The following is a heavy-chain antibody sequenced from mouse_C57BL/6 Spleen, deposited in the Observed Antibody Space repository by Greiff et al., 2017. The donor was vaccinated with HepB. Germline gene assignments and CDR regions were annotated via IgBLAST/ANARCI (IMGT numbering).Heavy chain of an antibody. CDR1: GYTFTSYW. J-gene: IGHJ2*01. Sequence: QVQLQQPGAELVMPGASVKLSCKASGYTFTSYWMHWVKQRPGQGLEWIGELDPSDSYTNYNQKFKGKSTLTVDKSSSTAYMQLSSLTSEDSAVYYCATITTVVATDCDYWGQGTTLTVSS. D-gene: IGHD1-1*01. CDR2: LDPSDSYT. CDR3: ATITTVVATDCDY. V-gene: IGHV1-69*01.